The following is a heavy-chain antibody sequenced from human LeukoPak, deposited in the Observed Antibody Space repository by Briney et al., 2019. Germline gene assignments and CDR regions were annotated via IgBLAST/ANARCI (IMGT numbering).Heavy chain of an antibody. Sequence: GESLKISCKASGYTFTNFWIGWVRQMPGKGLEWMGIIYPGDSDTRYSPSFQGQVTISADKSISTAYLQWSSLKASDTAMYYCARPKLSREVFYMDVWGKGTTVTVSS. V-gene: IGHV5-51*01. J-gene: IGHJ6*03. CDR1: GYTFTNFW. CDR2: IYPGDSDT. CDR3: ARPKLSREVFYMDV. D-gene: IGHD1-1*01.